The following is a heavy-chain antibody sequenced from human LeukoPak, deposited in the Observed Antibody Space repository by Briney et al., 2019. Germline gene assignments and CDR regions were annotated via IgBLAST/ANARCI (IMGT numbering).Heavy chain of an antibody. CDR1: GFTFTSSA. CDR2: IVVGSGNT. Sequence: SVKVSCKAPGFTFTSSAVQWVRQARGQGLEWIGWIVVGSGNTNYAQKFQERVTINRDMSTSTAYMELSSLRSEDTAVYYCATDDVTTGTKTALGYWGQGTLVTVSS. D-gene: IGHD1-1*01. V-gene: IGHV1-58*01. J-gene: IGHJ4*02. CDR3: ATDDVTTGTKTALGY.